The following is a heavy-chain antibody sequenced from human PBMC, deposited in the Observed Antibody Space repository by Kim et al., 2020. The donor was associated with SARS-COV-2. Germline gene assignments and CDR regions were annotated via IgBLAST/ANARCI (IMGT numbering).Heavy chain of an antibody. CDR3: ASGGSCGHYYFDY. Sequence: SETLSLTCTVSGGSISSGGYYWSWIRQHPGKGLEWIGYIYYSGSTYYNPSLKIRVTISVDTSKNQFSLKLSSVTAADTAVYYCASGGSCGHYYFDYWGQGTLVTVSS. CDR1: GGSISSGGYY. V-gene: IGHV4-31*03. D-gene: IGHD1-26*01. J-gene: IGHJ4*02. CDR2: IYYSGST.